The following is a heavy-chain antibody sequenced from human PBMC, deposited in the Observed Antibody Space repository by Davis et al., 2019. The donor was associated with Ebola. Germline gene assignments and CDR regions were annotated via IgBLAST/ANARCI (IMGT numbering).Heavy chain of an antibody. D-gene: IGHD6-6*01. J-gene: IGHJ5*02. CDR3: AKAENVYSSSLNRFDP. CDR2: ISWNSGSI. V-gene: IGHV3-9*01. CDR1: GFTFDDYS. Sequence: SLKISCVASGFTFDDYSMPWVLQAPGNGLEWVSGISWNSGSIGYADSVKGRFTISRDNAKNSLYLQMNSLRAEDTALYYCAKAENVYSSSLNRFDPWGQGTLVTVSS.